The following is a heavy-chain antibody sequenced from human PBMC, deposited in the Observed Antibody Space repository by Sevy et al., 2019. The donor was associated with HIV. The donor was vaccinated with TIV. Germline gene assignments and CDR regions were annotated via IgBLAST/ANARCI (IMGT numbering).Heavy chain of an antibody. D-gene: IGHD6-19*01. CDR1: GGSISSSSYY. V-gene: IGHV4-39*01. CDR2: IYYSGST. CDR3: AGKYSSGCLYYYYGMDV. J-gene: IGHJ6*02. Sequence: SETLSLTCTVSGGSISSSSYYWGWIRQPPGKGLEWIGSIYYSGSTYYNPSLKSRVTISVDTSKNQFSLKLSSVTAADTAVYYCAGKYSSGCLYYYYGMDVWGQGTTVTVSS.